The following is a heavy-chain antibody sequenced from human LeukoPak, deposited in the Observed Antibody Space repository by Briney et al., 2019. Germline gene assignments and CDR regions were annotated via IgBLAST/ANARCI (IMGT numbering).Heavy chain of an antibody. Sequence: PSETLSLTCTVSGGSVNSGSYYWSWIRQPPGKGLEWIGYIYYSGSTNYNPSLKSRVTISVDTSKNQFSLKLSSVTAADTAVYYCARNLVVCDILTGYYKGWYFDLWGRGTLVTVSS. CDR3: ARNLVVCDILTGYYKGWYFDL. D-gene: IGHD3-9*01. V-gene: IGHV4-61*01. CDR2: IYYSGST. CDR1: GGSVNSGSYY. J-gene: IGHJ2*01.